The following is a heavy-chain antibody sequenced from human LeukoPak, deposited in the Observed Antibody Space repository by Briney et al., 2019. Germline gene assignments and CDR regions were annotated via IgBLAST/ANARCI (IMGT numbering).Heavy chain of an antibody. CDR1: GDTFSNYV. CDR2: IIPSLGTP. D-gene: IGHD6-13*01. Sequence: ASVKVSCKASGDTFSNYVISWVRQAPGQGLEWVGRIIPSLGTPNYAQKFQGRVTITADRSTTTAYMELSSLRFEDTAVYYCARAGSSRFSVPYYFNYWGQGTPVTVSS. V-gene: IGHV1-69*04. CDR3: ARAGSSRFSVPYYFNY. J-gene: IGHJ4*02.